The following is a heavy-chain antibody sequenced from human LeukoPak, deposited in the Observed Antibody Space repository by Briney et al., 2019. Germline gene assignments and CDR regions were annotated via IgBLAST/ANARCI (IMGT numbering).Heavy chain of an antibody. J-gene: IGHJ5*02. D-gene: IGHD2-15*01. CDR1: GFTFSSYA. CDR3: ASRTRYCSGGSCYGDWFDP. V-gene: IGHV3-30*04. Sequence: GRSLRLPCAASGFTFSSYAMHWVRQAPGKGLEWVAVISYDGSNKYYADSVKGRFTISRDNSKNTLYLQMNSLRAEDTAVYYCASRTRYCSGGSCYGDWFDPWGQGTLVTVSS. CDR2: ISYDGSNK.